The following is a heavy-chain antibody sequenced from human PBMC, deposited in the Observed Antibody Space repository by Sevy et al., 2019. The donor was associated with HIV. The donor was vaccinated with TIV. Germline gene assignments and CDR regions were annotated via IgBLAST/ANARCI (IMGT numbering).Heavy chain of an antibody. CDR1: GYTFTGYY. CDR3: ARDGGAVAGHYYYYGMDV. J-gene: IGHJ6*02. CDR2: INPNSGGT. D-gene: IGHD6-19*01. V-gene: IGHV1-2*06. Sequence: ASVKVSCKASGYTFTGYYMHWVRQAPGQGLEWMGRINPNSGGTNYAQKFQGRVTMTRDTSISTAYMELSRLGSDDTAVYYCARDGGAVAGHYYYYGMDVWGQGTTVTVSS.